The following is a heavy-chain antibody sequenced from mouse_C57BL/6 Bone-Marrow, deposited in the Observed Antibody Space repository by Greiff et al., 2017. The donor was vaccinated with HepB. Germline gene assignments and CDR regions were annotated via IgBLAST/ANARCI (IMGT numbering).Heavy chain of an antibody. Sequence: QVQLQQSGAELVKPGASVKLSCKASGYTFTEYTIHWVKQRSGQGLEWIGWFYPGSGSIKYNEKFKDKATLTADKSSSTVYMELSRLTSEDSAVYFCARHEDDYYGSSPDWFAYWGQGTLVTVSA. V-gene: IGHV1-62-2*01. D-gene: IGHD1-1*01. J-gene: IGHJ3*01. CDR2: FYPGSGSI. CDR1: GYTFTEYT. CDR3: ARHEDDYYGSSPDWFAY.